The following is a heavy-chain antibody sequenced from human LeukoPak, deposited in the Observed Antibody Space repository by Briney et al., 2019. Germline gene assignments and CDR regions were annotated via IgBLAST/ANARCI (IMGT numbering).Heavy chain of an antibody. CDR1: GFSFGKYW. D-gene: IGHD2-2*01. J-gene: IGHJ6*02. CDR3: ARERIVVVPAAIHGGVFYYYYGMDV. Sequence: GGSLRLSCVASGFSFGKYWMSWVRQAPGKGLEWVANIKLDGSEKNYVDSVKGRFTISRDNTKNSLYLQMNSLRAEDTAVFYCARERIVVVPAAIHGGVFYYYYGMDVWGQGTTVTVSS. V-gene: IGHV3-7*03. CDR2: IKLDGSEK.